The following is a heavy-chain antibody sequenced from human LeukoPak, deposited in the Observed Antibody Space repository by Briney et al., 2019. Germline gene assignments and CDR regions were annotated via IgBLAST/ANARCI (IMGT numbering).Heavy chain of an antibody. Sequence: SETLSLTCTVSGGSISSYYWSWIRQRPGKGLEWIGYIYYSGSTNYNPSLKSRVTISVDTSKNQFSLKLSSVTAADTAVYYCARVAIGGDYFDYWGQGTLVTVSS. CDR3: ARVAIGGDYFDY. CDR1: GGSISSYY. V-gene: IGHV4-59*01. CDR2: IYYSGST. D-gene: IGHD2-21*01. J-gene: IGHJ4*02.